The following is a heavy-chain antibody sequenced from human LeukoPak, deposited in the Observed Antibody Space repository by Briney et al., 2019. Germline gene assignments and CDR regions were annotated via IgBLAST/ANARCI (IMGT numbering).Heavy chain of an antibody. D-gene: IGHD2-2*01. CDR1: GFTFSSYA. CDR3: AKGGYCSSTSCPPYYYYYGMDV. Sequence: GGSLRLSCAASGFTFSSYAMSWVRQAPGKGLEWVSAISGSGGSTYYADSVKGRFTISRDNSKNTLYLQMNSLRAEDTAVYYCAKGGYCSSTSCPPYYYYYGMDVWGQGTTVTVSS. J-gene: IGHJ6*02. V-gene: IGHV3-23*01. CDR2: ISGSGGST.